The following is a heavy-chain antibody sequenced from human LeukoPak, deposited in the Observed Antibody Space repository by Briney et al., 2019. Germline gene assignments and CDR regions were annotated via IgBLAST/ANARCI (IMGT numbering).Heavy chain of an antibody. CDR2: ISTSSSYI. CDR3: AREPGYSYGFHYYMDV. Sequence: GGSLRLSCAASGFIFSSYSMGWVRQAPGKGLEWVSSISTSSSYIYYADSVKGRFTISRDNAKNSLYLQMNSLRAEDTAMYYCAREPGYSYGFHYYMDVWGKGTTVTVSS. D-gene: IGHD5-18*01. J-gene: IGHJ6*03. CDR1: GFIFSSYS. V-gene: IGHV3-21*01.